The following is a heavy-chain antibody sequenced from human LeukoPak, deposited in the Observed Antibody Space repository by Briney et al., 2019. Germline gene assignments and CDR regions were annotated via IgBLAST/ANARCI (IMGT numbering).Heavy chain of an antibody. CDR2: IYYSGST. D-gene: IGHD5-12*01. V-gene: IGHV4-59*01. Sequence: TSETLSLTCTVSGGSISSDYWSWIRQPPGKGLEWIGYIYYSGSTNYNPSLKSRVTISVDTSKNQFSLKLSSVTAADTAVYYCARGSIVADFWGQGTLVTVSS. J-gene: IGHJ4*02. CDR1: GGSISSDY. CDR3: ARGSIVADF.